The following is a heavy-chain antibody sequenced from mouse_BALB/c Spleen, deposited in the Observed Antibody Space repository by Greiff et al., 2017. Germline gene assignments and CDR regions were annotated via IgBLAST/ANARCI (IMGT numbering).Heavy chain of an antibody. CDR2: ISYDGSN. Sequence: EVQLQQSGPGLVKPSQSLSLTCSVTGYSITSGYFWNWIRQFTGNKLEGMGYISYDGSNNYNPTLKNRISITHDTSKNQFFLKMNSVATEDTATYDRAGVTGREYFDYWGQGTTLTVSS. V-gene: IGHV3-6*02. J-gene: IGHJ2*01. CDR1: GYSITSGYF. CDR3: AGVTGREYFDY. D-gene: IGHD4-1*01.